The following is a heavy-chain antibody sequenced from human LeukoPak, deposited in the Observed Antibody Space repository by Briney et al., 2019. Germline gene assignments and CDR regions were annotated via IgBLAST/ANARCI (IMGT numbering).Heavy chain of an antibody. J-gene: IGHJ4*02. D-gene: IGHD2-21*02. Sequence: GGSLRLSCAASGFTFSSYGMHWVRQAPGKGLEWVAVISYDGSNKYYADSVKGRFTISRDNSKNTLYLQMNSLRAKDTAVYYCANLAYCGGDCSKSPDYWGQGTLVTVSS. V-gene: IGHV3-30*18. CDR2: ISYDGSNK. CDR1: GFTFSSYG. CDR3: ANLAYCGGDCSKSPDY.